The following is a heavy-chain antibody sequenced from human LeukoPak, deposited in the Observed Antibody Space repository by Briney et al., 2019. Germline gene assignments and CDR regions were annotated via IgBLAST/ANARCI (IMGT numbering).Heavy chain of an antibody. V-gene: IGHV1-18*01. D-gene: IGHD2-2*01. J-gene: IGHJ3*02. CDR3: ARRASITSLLDAFDI. Sequence: ASVKVSCKASGYTFTSYGVSWVRQAPGQGLEWMGWISAYNGNTNYAQKLQGRVTMTTDTSTSTAYMDLRSLRSDDTAVYYCARRASITSLLDAFDIWGQGTMVTVSS. CDR1: GYTFTSYG. CDR2: ISAYNGNT.